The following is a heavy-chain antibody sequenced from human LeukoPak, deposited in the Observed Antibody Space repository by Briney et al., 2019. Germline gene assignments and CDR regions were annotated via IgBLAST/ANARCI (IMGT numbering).Heavy chain of an antibody. CDR2: INPNSGGT. D-gene: IGHD3-3*01. J-gene: IGHJ5*02. CDR3: ARAPHQLRFLEWSPDGWFDP. V-gene: IGHV1-2*02. CDR1: GYTFTGYY. Sequence: ASVKVSCKASGYTFTGYYMHWVRHAPGQGLEWMGWINPNSGGTNYAQKFQGRVTMTRDTSISTAYMELSRLRSDDTAVYYWARAPHQLRFLEWSPDGWFDPWGQGTLVTVSS.